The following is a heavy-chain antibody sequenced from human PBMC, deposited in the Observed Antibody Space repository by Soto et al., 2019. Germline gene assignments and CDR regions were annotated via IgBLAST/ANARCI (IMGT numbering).Heavy chain of an antibody. V-gene: IGHV1-18*01. CDR3: ARDRGYNWNYGWFDP. J-gene: IGHJ5*02. CDR1: GYIFTSYG. CDR2: IITYNGNT. D-gene: IGHD1-7*01. Sequence: QVHLVQSGAEVKKPGASVKVSCKASGYIFTSYGISWGRQAPGQGLEWMGRIITYNGNTKYAQKLQGRVTMTTDTSTSTAYMELRSLRSDDTAVYYCARDRGYNWNYGWFDPWGQGTLVTVSS.